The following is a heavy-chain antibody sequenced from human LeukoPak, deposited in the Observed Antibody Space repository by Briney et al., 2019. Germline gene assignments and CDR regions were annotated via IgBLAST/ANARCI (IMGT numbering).Heavy chain of an antibody. Sequence: GGSLRLSCAASGFTFSGSAMHWVRQASGKGLEWVGRIRSKANNYATAYDASVKGRFTISRDDSTNTAYLQMNSLKTEDTAVYYCAAYCYDTSCHGEWGRGTLVTVSS. CDR3: AAYCYDTSCHGE. V-gene: IGHV3-73*01. J-gene: IGHJ4*02. D-gene: IGHD2-2*01. CDR1: GFTFSGSA. CDR2: IRSKANNYAT.